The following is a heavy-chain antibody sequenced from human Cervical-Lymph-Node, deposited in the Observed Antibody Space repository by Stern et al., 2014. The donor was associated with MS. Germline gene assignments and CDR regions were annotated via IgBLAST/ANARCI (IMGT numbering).Heavy chain of an antibody. CDR2: TYTSGST. CDR3: ARGYSSGWDYFDY. J-gene: IGHJ4*02. D-gene: IGHD6-19*01. Sequence: QVQLQESGPGLVKPSQTLSLTCTVSGGSISSGSHYWSWIRQPAGKGMEWIGRTYTSGSTNYNPSLKSRVTISVDTSKNQFSLRVSLVTAADTAVYYCARGYSSGWDYFDYWGQGTLVTVSS. CDR1: GGSISSGSHY. V-gene: IGHV4-61*02.